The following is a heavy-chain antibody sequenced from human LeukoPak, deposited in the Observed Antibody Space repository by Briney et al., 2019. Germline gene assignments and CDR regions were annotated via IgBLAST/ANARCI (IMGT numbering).Heavy chain of an antibody. D-gene: IGHD3-10*01. Sequence: GESLKISCKGSGYTFTNYWIAWVRQMPGKGLEWMGIIYPGDSDTRYSPSFQGQVIISADKSIRTAYLQWSSLKASDTAMYYCARLNDYGSGSFLGYWGQGTLVTVSS. CDR3: ARLNDYGSGSFLGY. CDR2: IYPGDSDT. J-gene: IGHJ4*02. CDR1: GYTFTNYW. V-gene: IGHV5-51*01.